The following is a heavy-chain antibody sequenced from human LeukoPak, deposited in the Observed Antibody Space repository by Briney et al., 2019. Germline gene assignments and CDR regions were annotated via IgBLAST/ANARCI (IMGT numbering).Heavy chain of an antibody. J-gene: IGHJ5*01. CDR2: ITSECIP. D-gene: IGHD2-21*02. CDR3: ARGGCGGGNCYSGTGWFES. Sequence: GGSLRLSCEASGFLFHDYYMSWVRQAPGKGLEWIAYITSECIPQYADSVRGRFTISRDNAQSSVSLQMDSLRAEDTAVYYCARGGCGGGNCYSGTGWFESWGQGALVTVSS. CDR1: GFLFHDYY. V-gene: IGHV3-11*01.